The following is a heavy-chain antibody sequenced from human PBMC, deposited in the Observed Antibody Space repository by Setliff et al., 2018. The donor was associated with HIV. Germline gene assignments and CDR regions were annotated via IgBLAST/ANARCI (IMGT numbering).Heavy chain of an antibody. CDR1: GGSITSGSYY. Sequence: PSETLSLTCTVSGGSITSGSYYWSWIRQPAGKGLEWIGRIYSNGRPTHNPSLKSRVTISRDTSENQLSLRLSSVPAADTAVYDCARGSYTVSIDYWGQGTRVAVSS. CDR2: IYSNGRP. J-gene: IGHJ4*02. CDR3: ARGSYTVSIDY. V-gene: IGHV4-61*02. D-gene: IGHD3-10*01.